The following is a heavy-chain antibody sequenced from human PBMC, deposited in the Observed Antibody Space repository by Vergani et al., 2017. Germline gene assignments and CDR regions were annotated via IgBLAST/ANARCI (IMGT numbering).Heavy chain of an antibody. D-gene: IGHD1-1*01. CDR2: ISSRGSTI. CDR3: ARGNWNQRYFDY. CDR1: EFTFSDYY. V-gene: IGHV3-11*01. Sequence: VQLVESGGGLVKPGGSLRLSCAASEFTFSDYYMSWIRQAPGKGLEWVSYISSRGSTIHYADSVKGRFTSSRDNAKNSLYLQMSSLRAEDTAVYYCARGNWNQRYFDYWGQGTLVTVSS. J-gene: IGHJ4*02.